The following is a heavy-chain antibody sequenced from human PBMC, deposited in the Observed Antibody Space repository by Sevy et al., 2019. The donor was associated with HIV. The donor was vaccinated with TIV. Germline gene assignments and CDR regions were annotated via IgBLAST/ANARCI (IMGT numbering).Heavy chain of an antibody. D-gene: IGHD3-10*01. CDR1: GFSVSSDNY. Sequence: SETLSLTCTVSGFSVSSDNYWGWLRQSPGKGLQWIGSSYHSGTTYYNSSLNSRVTISVDTSRNRFSLSLNSVTAADTALYFCAREGRVFYGLGTYYNDWYFDLWGRGTLVTVSS. CDR2: SYHSGTT. CDR3: AREGRVFYGLGTYYNDWYFDL. J-gene: IGHJ2*01. V-gene: IGHV4-38-2*02.